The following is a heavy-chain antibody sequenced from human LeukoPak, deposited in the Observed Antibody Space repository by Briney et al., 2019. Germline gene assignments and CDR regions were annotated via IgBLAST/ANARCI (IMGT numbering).Heavy chain of an antibody. CDR2: INHSGST. V-gene: IGHV4-34*01. J-gene: IGHJ5*02. CDR3: ARWDYYDSRGFDP. Sequence: SETLSLTCAVYGGSFSGYYWSWIRQPPGKGLEWIGEINHSGSTNYNPFLKSRVTISVDTSKNQFSLKLSSVTAADTAVYYCARWDYYDSRGFDPWGQGTLVTVSS. D-gene: IGHD3-22*01. CDR1: GGSFSGYY.